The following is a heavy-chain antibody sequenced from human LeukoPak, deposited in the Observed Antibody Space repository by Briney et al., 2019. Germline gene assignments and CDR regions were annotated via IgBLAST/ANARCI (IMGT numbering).Heavy chain of an antibody. Sequence: GGSLRLSCAASGFTFSSYAMHWVRQAPGKGLEWVAVISYDGSNKYYADSVKGRFTISRDNSKNTLYLQMNSLRAEDTAVYYCARDRRQWLVLLYFQHWGQGTLVTVSS. CDR3: ARDRRQWLVLLYFQH. CDR1: GFTFSSYA. J-gene: IGHJ1*01. V-gene: IGHV3-30*04. CDR2: ISYDGSNK. D-gene: IGHD6-19*01.